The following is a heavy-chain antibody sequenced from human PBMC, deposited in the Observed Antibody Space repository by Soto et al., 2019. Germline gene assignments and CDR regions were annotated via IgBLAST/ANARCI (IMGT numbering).Heavy chain of an antibody. V-gene: IGHV4-4*02. CDR2: IYHSGST. CDR1: GGSISSSNW. J-gene: IGHJ3*02. Sequence: SETLSLTCAVSGGSISSSNWWSWVRQPPGKGLEWIGEIYHSGSTNYNPSLKSRVTISVDKSKNQFSLKLSSVTAADTAVYYCARPWGGWYGDAFDIWGQGTIVTVSS. D-gene: IGHD6-19*01. CDR3: ARPWGGWYGDAFDI.